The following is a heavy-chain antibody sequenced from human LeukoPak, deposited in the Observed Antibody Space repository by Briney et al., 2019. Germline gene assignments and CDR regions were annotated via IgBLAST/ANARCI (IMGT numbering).Heavy chain of an antibody. J-gene: IGHJ4*02. D-gene: IGHD3-22*01. V-gene: IGHV3-7*04. Sequence: GGSLRLSCAASGFSFSNYAMSWVRQAPGKGLEWVANIKEDGSERYHVDSVKGRFTISRDNAKNSLYLQMNSLRAEDTAVYYCVRGYDSTGYYGDDFWGQGTLVTVSS. CDR2: IKEDGSER. CDR1: GFSFSNYA. CDR3: VRGYDSTGYYGDDF.